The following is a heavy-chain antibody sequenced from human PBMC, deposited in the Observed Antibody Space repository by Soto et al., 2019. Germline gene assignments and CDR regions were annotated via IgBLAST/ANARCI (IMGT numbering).Heavy chain of an antibody. Sequence: QVQLVQSGAEVKKPGSSVKVSCKASGGTFSSYAISWVRQAPGQGLEWMGGIIPIFGTANYAQKFQGRVTITADKSTSTAYMELISLRSEDTAVYYCASSPGYYYDSSGYRSWYFDLWGRGTLVTVSS. CDR3: ASSPGYYYDSSGYRSWYFDL. J-gene: IGHJ2*01. D-gene: IGHD3-22*01. CDR2: IIPIFGTA. CDR1: GGTFSSYA. V-gene: IGHV1-69*06.